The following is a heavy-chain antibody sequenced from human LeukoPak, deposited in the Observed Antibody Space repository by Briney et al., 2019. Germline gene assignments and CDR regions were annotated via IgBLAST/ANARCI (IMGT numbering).Heavy chain of an antibody. J-gene: IGHJ1*01. Sequence: GGSLRLSCAASGFTFSSYAMSWVRQAPGKGLEWVSAISGSGGSTYYADSAKGRFTISRDNSKNTLYLQMNSLRAEDTAVYYCAKGPRRAAAFSGSLLIQHWGQGTLVTVSS. CDR1: GFTFSSYA. V-gene: IGHV3-23*01. CDR2: ISGSGGST. D-gene: IGHD6-13*01. CDR3: AKGPRRAAAFSGSLLIQH.